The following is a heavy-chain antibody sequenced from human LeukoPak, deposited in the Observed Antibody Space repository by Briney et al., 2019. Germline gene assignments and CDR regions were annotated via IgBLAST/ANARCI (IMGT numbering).Heavy chain of an antibody. J-gene: IGHJ4*02. CDR3: ARGGPKRGYSYGYGPTTFDY. CDR2: MNPNSGNT. V-gene: IGHV1-8*01. CDR1: GYTFTSYD. Sequence: ASVTVSCKASGYTFTSYDINWVRQATGQGLEWMGWMNPNSGNTGYAQKFQGRVTMTRNTSTSTAYMELSSLRSEDTAVYYCARGGPKRGYSYGYGPTTFDYWGQGTLVTVSS. D-gene: IGHD5-18*01.